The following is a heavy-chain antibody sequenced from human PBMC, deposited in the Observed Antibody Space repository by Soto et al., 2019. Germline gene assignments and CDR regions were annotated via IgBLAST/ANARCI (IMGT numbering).Heavy chain of an antibody. J-gene: IGHJ5*02. CDR1: GFTFSSYW. V-gene: IGHV3-7*01. D-gene: IGHD4-4*01. CDR3: ASNDYINWFDP. Sequence: GGSLRLSCAASGFTFSSYWMSWVRQAPGKGLGWVANIKQDGSEKYYVDSVKGRFTISRDNAKNSLYLQMNSLRAEDTAVYYCASNDYINWFDPWGQGTLVTVSS. CDR2: IKQDGSEK.